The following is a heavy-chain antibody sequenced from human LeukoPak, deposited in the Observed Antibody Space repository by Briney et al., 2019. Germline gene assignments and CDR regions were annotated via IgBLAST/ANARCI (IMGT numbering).Heavy chain of an antibody. V-gene: IGHV4-38-2*02. Sequence: SETLSLTCSVSGFSISNDYHWGWIRQPPGKGLEWIGIIYHSGSTYYNPSLKSRVTISVDKSKNQFSLRLTSMTAADAAVYYCARVLAADSSGYYYNAFDVWGQGTMVTVSS. D-gene: IGHD3-22*01. CDR3: ARVLAADSSGYYYNAFDV. CDR2: IYHSGST. J-gene: IGHJ3*01. CDR1: GFSISNDYH.